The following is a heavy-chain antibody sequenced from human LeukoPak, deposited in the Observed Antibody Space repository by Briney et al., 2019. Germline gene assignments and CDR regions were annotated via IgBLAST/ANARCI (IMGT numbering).Heavy chain of an antibody. CDR3: AKDQPILSMTYYFDY. CDR2: FSSCADARA. Sequence: GGSLRLSCIASGFTFNNHAMSWVGQAPRKGLEGVSGFSSCADARAHYAVSVKGRLSISRDNSKTTLHLQLNSLRAEDTAVYYCAKDQPILSMTYYFDYWGQGTLVTVSS. V-gene: IGHV3-23*01. CDR1: GFTFNNHA. D-gene: IGHD2-15*01. J-gene: IGHJ4*02.